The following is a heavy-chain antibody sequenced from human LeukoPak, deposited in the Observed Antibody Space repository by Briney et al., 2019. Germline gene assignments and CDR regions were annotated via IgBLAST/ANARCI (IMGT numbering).Heavy chain of an antibody. V-gene: IGHV3-53*01. D-gene: IGHD3-22*01. CDR2: VYSGGST. CDR1: GFTVSSNY. Sequence: GGSLRLSCAASGFTVSSNYMSWVRQAPGKGLEWVSVVYSGGSTYYANSVKGRFTISRDNSKNTLYLQMNSLRAEDTAVYYCARVREDYYDSSGYFDYWGQGTLVTVSS. CDR3: ARVREDYYDSSGYFDY. J-gene: IGHJ4*02.